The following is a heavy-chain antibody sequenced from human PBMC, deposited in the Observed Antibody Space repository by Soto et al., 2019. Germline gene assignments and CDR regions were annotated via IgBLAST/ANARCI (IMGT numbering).Heavy chain of an antibody. Sequence: EVQLVESGGGLVKPGGSLRLCCAASGFTFSNAWMSWVRQAPGKGLEWVGRIKSKTDGGTTDYAAPVKGRFTISRDDSKNTLYLQMNSLKTEDTAVSYCTITAMIVDSYYFDYWGQGTLVTVSS. J-gene: IGHJ4*02. CDR2: IKSKTDGGTT. CDR3: TITAMIVDSYYFDY. D-gene: IGHD3-22*01. V-gene: IGHV3-15*01. CDR1: GFTFSNAW.